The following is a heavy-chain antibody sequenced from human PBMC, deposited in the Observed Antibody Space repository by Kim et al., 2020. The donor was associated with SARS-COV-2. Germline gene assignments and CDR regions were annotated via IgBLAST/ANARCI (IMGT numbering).Heavy chain of an antibody. V-gene: IGHV7-4-1*02. CDR2: INTNTGNP. D-gene: IGHD5-12*01. CDR1: GYTFTSYA. Sequence: ASVKVSCKASGYTFTSYAMNWARQAPGQGLEWMGWINTNTGNPTYAQGFTGRFVFSLDTSVSTAYPQISSLKAEDTAVYYCARDHSGDPPYYYYYYMDVWGKGTTVTVSS. CDR3: ARDHSGDPPYYYYYYMDV. J-gene: IGHJ6*03.